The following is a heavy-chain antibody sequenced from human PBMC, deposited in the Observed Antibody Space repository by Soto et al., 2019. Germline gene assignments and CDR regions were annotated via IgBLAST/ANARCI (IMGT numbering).Heavy chain of an antibody. CDR2: IYYSGST. J-gene: IGHJ6*02. D-gene: IGHD3-3*01. Sequence: QVQLQESGPGLVKPSQTLSLTCTVSGGSISSGGYYWSWIRQHPGKGLEWIGYIYYSGSTYYNPSLKSRVTISVDTSKNQFSLKLSSVTAADTAVYYCARTILRMTPRDYYYYYGMDVWGQGTTVTVSS. V-gene: IGHV4-31*03. CDR1: GGSISSGGYY. CDR3: ARTILRMTPRDYYYYYGMDV.